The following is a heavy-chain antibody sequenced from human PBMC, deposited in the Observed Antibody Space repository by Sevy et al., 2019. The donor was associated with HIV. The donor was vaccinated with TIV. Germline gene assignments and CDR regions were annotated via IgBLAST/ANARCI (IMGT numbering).Heavy chain of an antibody. J-gene: IGHJ4*02. V-gene: IGHV3-23*01. Sequence: GLLRLSCAASGFTFSKYSMRWVRQPPGKGLEWVSTLSFGCGEINYADSVKGRFTISRDNSKSSVYLQMNNLRPEDTAVYYCAREGCTKPHDYWGQGTLVTVSS. D-gene: IGHD2-8*01. CDR1: GFTFSKYS. CDR3: AREGCTKPHDY. CDR2: LSFGCGEI.